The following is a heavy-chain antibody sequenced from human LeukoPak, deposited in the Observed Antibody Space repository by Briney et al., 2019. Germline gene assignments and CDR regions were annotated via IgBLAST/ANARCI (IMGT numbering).Heavy chain of an antibody. V-gene: IGHV1-18*01. Sequence: ASVKVSCKASGYTFTSYGISWVRQAPGQGLEWMGWISAYNGNTNYAQKLQGRVTMTTDTSTSTAYMELRSLRSDDTAVYYCAREDWGYCSGGSCYPNWFDPWGQGTLVTVSS. J-gene: IGHJ5*02. CDR2: ISAYNGNT. CDR1: GYTFTSYG. D-gene: IGHD2-15*01. CDR3: AREDWGYCSGGSCYPNWFDP.